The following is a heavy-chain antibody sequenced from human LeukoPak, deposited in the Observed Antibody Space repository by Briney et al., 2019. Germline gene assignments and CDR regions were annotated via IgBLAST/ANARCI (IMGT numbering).Heavy chain of an antibody. V-gene: IGHV1-46*01. J-gene: IGHJ4*02. CDR3: ARGQSSSWYDTAVLFDY. CDR2: INPSGGST. D-gene: IGHD6-13*01. Sequence: ASVKVSCKASGYTFTSYYMHWVRQAPGQGLEWMGIINPSGGSTSYAQKFQGRVTMTRDTSTSTVYMELSSLRSEDTAVYYCARGQSSSWYDTAVLFDYWGQGTLVTVSS. CDR1: GYTFTSYY.